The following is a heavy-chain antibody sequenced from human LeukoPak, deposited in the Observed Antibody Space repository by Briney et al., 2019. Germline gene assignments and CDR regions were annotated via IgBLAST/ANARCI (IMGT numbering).Heavy chain of an antibody. CDR2: ISGSGGST. CDR1: GFTFSSYA. V-gene: IGHV3-23*01. D-gene: IGHD6-19*01. J-gene: IGHJ4*02. Sequence: GGSLRLTCAASGFTFSSYAMSWVRQAPGKGLEWVSAISGSGGSTYYADSVKGRFTISRDNSKNTLYLQMNSLRAEDTTIYYCAKGISGWYLYYFDHWGQGTLVTVSS. CDR3: AKGISGWYLYYFDH.